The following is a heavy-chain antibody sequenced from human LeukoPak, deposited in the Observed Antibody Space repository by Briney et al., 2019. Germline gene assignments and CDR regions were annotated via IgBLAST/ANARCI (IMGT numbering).Heavy chain of an antibody. Sequence: GGSLRLSCAASGFTFSSYAMNWVRQAPGKGLEWVSYLSSSSSTIYYADSVKGRFTISRDNAKNSLYLQMNSLRAEDTAVYYCARDQGIVGATWAFDIWGQGTMVTVSS. J-gene: IGHJ3*02. CDR1: GFTFSSYA. CDR3: ARDQGIVGATWAFDI. D-gene: IGHD1-26*01. CDR2: LSSSSSTI. V-gene: IGHV3-48*04.